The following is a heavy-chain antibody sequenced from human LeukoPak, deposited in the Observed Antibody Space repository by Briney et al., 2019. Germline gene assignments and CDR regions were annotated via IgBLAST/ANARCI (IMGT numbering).Heavy chain of an antibody. J-gene: IGHJ4*02. Sequence: PGGSLRLSCEASGFTFSSYSMNWVRQAPGKGLEWVSSISSSSSYIYYADSVKGRFTISRDNAKNSLYLQMNSLRAEDTALYHCARFSAVAGTDYWGQGTQVTVSS. D-gene: IGHD6-19*01. CDR3: ARFSAVAGTDY. V-gene: IGHV3-21*04. CDR2: ISSSSSYI. CDR1: GFTFSSYS.